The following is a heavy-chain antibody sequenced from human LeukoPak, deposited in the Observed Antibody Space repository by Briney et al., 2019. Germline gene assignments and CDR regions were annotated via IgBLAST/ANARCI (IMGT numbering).Heavy chain of an antibody. CDR1: GFTFSSYD. CDR2: IGTAGDT. Sequence: GGSLRLSCAASGFTFSSYDMHWVRQATGKGLEWVSAIGTAGDTYYPGSVKGRFTISRENAKNSLYLQMNSLRAGDTAVYYCARRSERWGAFDLWGQGTMVTVSS. V-gene: IGHV3-13*01. CDR3: ARRSERWGAFDL. J-gene: IGHJ3*01. D-gene: IGHD1-14*01.